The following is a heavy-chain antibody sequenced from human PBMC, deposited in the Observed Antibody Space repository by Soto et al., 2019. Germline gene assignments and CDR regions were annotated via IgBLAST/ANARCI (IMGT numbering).Heavy chain of an antibody. Sequence: PSETLSLTCTVSGGSIRSYYWSWIRQAPGKGLEWIGYLYNSGSTVYNPSLKSRVTISVDTSQNQFSLMLTSVTAADTAVYYCARPRSSGYAGEFDYWGQGILVTVSS. CDR2: LYNSGST. CDR1: GGSIRSYY. D-gene: IGHD3-22*01. V-gene: IGHV4-59*01. CDR3: ARPRSSGYAGEFDY. J-gene: IGHJ4*02.